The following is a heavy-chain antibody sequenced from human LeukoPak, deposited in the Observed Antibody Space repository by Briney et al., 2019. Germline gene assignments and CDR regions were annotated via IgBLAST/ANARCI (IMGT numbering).Heavy chain of an antibody. V-gene: IGHV1-69*04. CDR1: GGTFSSYA. CDR2: IIPILGIA. D-gene: IGHD2-2*01. CDR3: ARIGVVPAASHDAFDI. J-gene: IGHJ3*02. Sequence: SVKVSCKASGGTFSSYAISWVRQAPGQGLEWMGRIIPILGIANYAQKFQGRVTITADKSTSTAYMELSSLRSEDTAVYYCARIGVVPAASHDAFDIWGQGTMVTVSS.